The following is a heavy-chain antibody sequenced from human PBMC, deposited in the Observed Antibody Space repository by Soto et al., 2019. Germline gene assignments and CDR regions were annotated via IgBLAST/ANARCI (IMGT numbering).Heavy chain of an antibody. Sequence: LSCGASGFTFSDYCMSWVRQAPGKGLEWVSAISGSGSTFYADSVKGRFTISRDNSKNTLYLQMNSLRAEDTAVYYCAKDYLRWAQSWGQGTLVTVSS. CDR2: ISGSGST. V-gene: IGHV3-23*01. CDR1: GFTFSDYC. D-gene: IGHD1-26*01. CDR3: AKDYLRWAQS. J-gene: IGHJ5*02.